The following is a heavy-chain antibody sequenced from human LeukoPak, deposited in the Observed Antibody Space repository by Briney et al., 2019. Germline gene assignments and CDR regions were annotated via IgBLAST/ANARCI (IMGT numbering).Heavy chain of an antibody. V-gene: IGHV3-21*01. CDR2: ISSNSSYI. Sequence: GGSLRLSCAASGFTFSSYAMSWVRQAPGKGLEWVSSISSNSSYIYYADSVKGRFTISRDNAKNTLYLQMNSLRVEDTAVYYCARALSNTVRGVGDYWGQGTLVTVSS. J-gene: IGHJ4*02. CDR3: ARALSNTVRGVGDY. CDR1: GFTFSSYA. D-gene: IGHD3-10*01.